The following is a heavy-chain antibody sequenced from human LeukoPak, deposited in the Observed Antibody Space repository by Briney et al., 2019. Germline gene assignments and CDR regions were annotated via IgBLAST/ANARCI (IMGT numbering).Heavy chain of an antibody. D-gene: IGHD2-15*01. CDR2: ISSSSSTI. CDR3: AKEVHSLDY. Sequence: GGSLRLSCAASGFTFSSHSMNWVRQAPGKGLEWVSYISSSSSTIYYADPVKGRFTISRDNAKNSLYLQMNSLRAEDTAVYYCAKEVHSLDYWGQGTLVTVSS. V-gene: IGHV3-48*01. J-gene: IGHJ4*02. CDR1: GFTFSSHS.